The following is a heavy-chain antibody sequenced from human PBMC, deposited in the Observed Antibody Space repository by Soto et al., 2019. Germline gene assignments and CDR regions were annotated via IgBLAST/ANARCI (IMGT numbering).Heavy chain of an antibody. CDR3: ARDTYGDHTCDF. D-gene: IGHD4-17*01. CDR1: GFTFITYS. V-gene: IGHV3-48*02. J-gene: IGHJ4*02. Sequence: EVQLVESGGGLVQPGGSLRLSCAASGFTFITYSMNWVRQSPGKGLEWVSYISGSSTSIYYADSVKGRFTISRDNAENSVYLQMNSLRDEDTAVYYCARDTYGDHTCDFWGQGTLVTVSS. CDR2: ISGSSTSI.